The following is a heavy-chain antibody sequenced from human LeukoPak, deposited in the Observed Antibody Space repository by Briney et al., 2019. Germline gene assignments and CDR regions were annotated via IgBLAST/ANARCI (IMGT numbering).Heavy chain of an antibody. CDR3: ARDGYSYGNDY. J-gene: IGHJ4*02. Sequence: GGSLRLSCAASGFTFSSYWMSWVRQAPGKGLEWVANIKQDGSEKYYVDSVKGRFTISRDNAKNSLYLQMNTLRAEDTSVYYCARDGYSYGNDYWGQGTLVTVSS. CDR1: GFTFSSYW. V-gene: IGHV3-7*01. CDR2: IKQDGSEK. D-gene: IGHD5-18*01.